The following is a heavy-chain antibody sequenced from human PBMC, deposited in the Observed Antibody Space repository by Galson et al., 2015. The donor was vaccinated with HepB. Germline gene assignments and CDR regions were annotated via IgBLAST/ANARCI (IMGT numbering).Heavy chain of an antibody. CDR2: TSHDGSNT. CDR3: AKDMESAGYCSSRNRCPNNYYYYGFDV. J-gene: IGHJ6*02. V-gene: IGHV3-30*18. Sequence: SLRLSCAASGFTFSSYGMHWVRQAPGKGLEWVAVTSHDGSNTNYVDSVKGRFTISRDNPKNTLYLQMNSLRPEDTAVYYCAKDMESAGYCSSRNRCPNNYYYYGFDVWGQGTTVTVSS. CDR1: GFTFSSYG. D-gene: IGHD2-2*01.